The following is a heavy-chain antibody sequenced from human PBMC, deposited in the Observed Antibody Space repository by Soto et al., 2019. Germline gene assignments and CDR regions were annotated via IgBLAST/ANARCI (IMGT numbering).Heavy chain of an antibody. CDR2: ISSSGGST. CDR3: AKASTWYPYFDY. CDR1: GFTFSSYA. D-gene: IGHD6-13*01. V-gene: IGHV3-23*01. J-gene: IGHJ4*02. Sequence: GGSLRLSCAASGFTFSSYAMNWVRQAPGKGLEWVSAISSSGGSTYYADSVKGRFTISRDNSKNTLYLQMNTLTAEDTAVYYCAKASTWYPYFDYWGQGTPVTVSS.